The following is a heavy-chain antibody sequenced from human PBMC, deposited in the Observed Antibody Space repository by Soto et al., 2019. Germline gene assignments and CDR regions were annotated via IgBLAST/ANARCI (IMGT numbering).Heavy chain of an antibody. V-gene: IGHV1-45*02. CDR3: ARSGSSWRHWFDP. CDR1: GYTFTYRY. J-gene: IGHJ5*02. D-gene: IGHD6-13*01. Sequence: GASVKVSCKASGYTFTYRYLHWVRQAPGQALEWMGWITPFNGNTNYAQKFQDRVTITRDRSMSTAYMELSSLRSEDTAMYYCARSGSSWRHWFDPWGQGTLVTVSS. CDR2: ITPFNGNT.